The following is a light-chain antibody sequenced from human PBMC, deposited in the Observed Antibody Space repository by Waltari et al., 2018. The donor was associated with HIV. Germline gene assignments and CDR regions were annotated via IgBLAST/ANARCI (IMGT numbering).Light chain of an antibody. CDR2: LSTNGSH. CDR3: QTWGTGIVV. J-gene: IGLJ2*01. V-gene: IGLV4-69*01. Sequence: QVVLTQSPSASASLGASVKLTCTLSSGHTNYAIAWHTQQPEKGPRYLMRLSTNGSHTKGDGIPDRFSGSSSGAERYLTISSLQSEDEADYYCQTWGTGIVVFGGGTKLTVL. CDR1: SGHTNYA.